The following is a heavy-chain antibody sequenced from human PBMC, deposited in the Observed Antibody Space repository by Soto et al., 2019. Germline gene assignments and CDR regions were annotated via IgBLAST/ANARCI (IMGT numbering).Heavy chain of an antibody. V-gene: IGHV2-70*01. D-gene: IGHD6-19*01. CDR3: ARNRIAVAEAAFDI. Sequence: SGPTLVNPTQTLTLTCTFSGFSLSTSGMCVSWIRQPSGKALEWLALIDWDDDKYYSTSLKTRLTISKDTSKNQVVLTMTNMDPVDTATYYCARNRIAVAEAAFDIWGQGPMVTVS. CDR2: IDWDDDK. CDR1: GFSLSTSGMC. J-gene: IGHJ3*02.